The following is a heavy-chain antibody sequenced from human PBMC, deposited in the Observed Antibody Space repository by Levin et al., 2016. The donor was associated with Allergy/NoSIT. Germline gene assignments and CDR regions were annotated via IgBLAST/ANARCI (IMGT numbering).Heavy chain of an antibody. V-gene: IGHV4-34*01. CDR3: ARGRGDPMVRGANWFDP. CDR2: INHSGST. CDR1: GGSFSGYY. J-gene: IGHJ5*02. D-gene: IGHD3-10*01. Sequence: SETLSLTCAVYGGSFSGYYWSWIRQPPGKGLEWIGEINHSGSTNYNPSLKSRVTISVDTSKNQFSLKLSSVTAADTAVYYCARGRGDPMVRGANWFDPWGQGTLVTVSS.